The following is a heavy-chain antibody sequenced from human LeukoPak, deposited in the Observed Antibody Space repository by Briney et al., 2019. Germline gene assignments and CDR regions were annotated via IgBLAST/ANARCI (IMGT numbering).Heavy chain of an antibody. J-gene: IGHJ5*02. Sequence: GSLRLSCAASGFTFSSYGMHWVRQAPGKGLEWVAFIRYDGSNKYYADSVKGRFTISRDNSKNTLYLQMNSLRAEDTAVYYCAKDLFEDLSVGAAQPNWFDPWGQGTLVTVSS. CDR1: GFTFSSYG. CDR2: IRYDGSNK. D-gene: IGHD1-26*01. CDR3: AKDLFEDLSVGAAQPNWFDP. V-gene: IGHV3-30*02.